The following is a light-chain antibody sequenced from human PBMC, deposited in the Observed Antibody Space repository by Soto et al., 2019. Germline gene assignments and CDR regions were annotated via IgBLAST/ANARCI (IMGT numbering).Light chain of an antibody. Sequence: EILMTKSPATLSVSRGERTTLSGRTSQSVGNNLAWYQQKPGQAPRLLIYGAYTRATGIPARFSGSGSGTDFTLTISSLQSEDFAVYYCQHYNYWPPKTFGQGTKVDI. CDR1: QSVGNN. J-gene: IGKJ1*01. CDR2: GAY. V-gene: IGKV3-15*01. CDR3: QHYNYWPPKT.